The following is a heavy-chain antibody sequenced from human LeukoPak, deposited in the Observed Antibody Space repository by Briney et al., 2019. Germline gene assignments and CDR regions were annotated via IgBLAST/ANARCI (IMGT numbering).Heavy chain of an antibody. V-gene: IGHV3-30-3*01. D-gene: IGHD6-13*01. CDR2: ISYDGSNK. CDR3: ASTIPAAGIYYFDY. J-gene: IGHJ4*02. CDR1: GFTFSSYA. Sequence: PGGSLRLSCAASGFTFSSYAMHWVRQAPGKGLEWVAVISYDGSNKYYADSAKGRFTISRDNSKNTLYLQMNSLRAEDTAVYYCASTIPAAGIYYFDYWGQGTLVTVSS.